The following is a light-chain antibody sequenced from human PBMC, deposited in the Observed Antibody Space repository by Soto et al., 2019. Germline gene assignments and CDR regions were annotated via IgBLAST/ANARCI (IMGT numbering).Light chain of an antibody. V-gene: IGKV3-20*01. CDR3: QQYGSSPLT. CDR2: GAF. Sequence: EIVLTQSPGTLSLSPGERATFSCRASQSVSSNYLAWYQQKPGQAPRLLIYGAFKRATGIPDRFSGSGSGTDFTLTISRLEPEDFAVYYCQQYGSSPLTFGGGTKVDIK. CDR1: QSVSSNY. J-gene: IGKJ4*01.